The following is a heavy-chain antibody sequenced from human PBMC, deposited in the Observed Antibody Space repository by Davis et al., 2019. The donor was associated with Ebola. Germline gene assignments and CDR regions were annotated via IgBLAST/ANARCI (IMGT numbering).Heavy chain of an antibody. CDR1: GFTFSSYS. CDR3: ARDPFPLPY. J-gene: IGHJ4*02. D-gene: IGHD2/OR15-2a*01. Sequence: GESLKISCAASGFTFSSYSMNWVRQAPGKGLEWVLSISSSSSYIYYADSVKGRFTISRDNAKNSLYLQMNSLRAEDTAVYYCARDPFPLPYWGQGTLVTVSS. CDR2: ISSSSSYI. V-gene: IGHV3-21*01.